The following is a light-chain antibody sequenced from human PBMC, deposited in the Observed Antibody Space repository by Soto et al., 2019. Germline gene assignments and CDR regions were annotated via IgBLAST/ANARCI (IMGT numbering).Light chain of an antibody. CDR1: NIGGKH. Sequence: SYELPQPLSVSVALGQTARITCGENNIGGKHVHWYQQKPGQAPVLVIYRDTKRPSGIPERFSGSNSGNTATLTISRAQAGDEADYYCQVWDSSTVVFGGGTKLTVL. CDR2: RDT. V-gene: IGLV3-9*01. CDR3: QVWDSSTVV. J-gene: IGLJ2*01.